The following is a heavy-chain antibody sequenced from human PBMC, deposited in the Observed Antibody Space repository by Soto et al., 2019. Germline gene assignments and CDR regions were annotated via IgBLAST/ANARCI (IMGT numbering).Heavy chain of an antibody. Sequence: PSETLSLTCTVSGASISSGGYSWSWIRQHPGKGLEWIGYIYYSGSTYYNPSLKSRVTISVDTSKNQFSLKLSSVTAADTAVYYCARGMSGDWLLLNWFDPWGQGTLVTVSS. J-gene: IGHJ5*02. CDR1: GASISSGGYS. CDR2: IYYSGST. CDR3: ARGMSGDWLLLNWFDP. D-gene: IGHD3-9*01. V-gene: IGHV4-31*03.